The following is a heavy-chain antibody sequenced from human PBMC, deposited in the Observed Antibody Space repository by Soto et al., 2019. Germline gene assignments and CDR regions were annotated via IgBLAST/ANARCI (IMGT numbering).Heavy chain of an antibody. CDR1: GGSISSRGYY. D-gene: IGHD5-18*01. Sequence: SDTLSLTCTLSGGSISSRGYYWSWIRQHPGKGLEWIGYIYYSGSTYYNPSLKSRVTISVDTSKNQFSLKLSSVTAADTAVYYCARDNGYSYGYTLDHWGQGTLVTVS. CDR2: IYYSGST. V-gene: IGHV4-31*03. CDR3: ARDNGYSYGYTLDH. J-gene: IGHJ4*02.